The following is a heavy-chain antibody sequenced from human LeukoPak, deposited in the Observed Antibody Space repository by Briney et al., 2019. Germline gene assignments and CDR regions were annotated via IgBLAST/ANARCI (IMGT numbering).Heavy chain of an antibody. CDR3: AKDRWTGSYHFDF. CDR1: GFTFSNYD. J-gene: IGHJ4*02. V-gene: IGHV3-30*18. Sequence: GGSLRLSCAASGFTFSNYDMHWVRQAPGKGLEWVAVISYDGTDKSYADSVKGRFTISRDNSKSTLYLQMNSLRPADTAVYYCAKDRWTGSYHFDFWGQGALLTVSS. CDR2: ISYDGTDK. D-gene: IGHD4-23*01.